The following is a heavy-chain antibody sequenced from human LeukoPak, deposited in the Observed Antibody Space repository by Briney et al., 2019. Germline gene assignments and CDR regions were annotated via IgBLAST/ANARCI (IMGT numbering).Heavy chain of an antibody. J-gene: IGHJ3*02. CDR1: GGSFSGYY. V-gene: IGHV4-34*01. CDR2: INHSGST. Sequence: PSETLSLTCAVYGGSFSGYYWSWIRQPPGKGLEWIGEINHSGSTNYNPSLKSRVTISVDTSKNQFSLKLSSVTAANTAVYYCPRVVTGTTFAFDIWGQGTMVTVSS. D-gene: IGHD1-7*01. CDR3: PRVVTGTTFAFDI.